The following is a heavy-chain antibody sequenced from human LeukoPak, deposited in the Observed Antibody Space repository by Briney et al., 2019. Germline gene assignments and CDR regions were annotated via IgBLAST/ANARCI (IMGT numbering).Heavy chain of an antibody. CDR1: RFTLSNYW. Sequence: GGSLRLTCEASRFTLSNYWMTWVRQAPGEGLEWVATIKQGGSDKFYVDSVKGRFTISGDNAKNSLFLEMNSLRVEDTAVYYCARDPFDLWGQGTRVTVSS. J-gene: IGHJ5*02. CDR2: IKQGGSDK. CDR3: ARDPFDL. V-gene: IGHV3-7*01.